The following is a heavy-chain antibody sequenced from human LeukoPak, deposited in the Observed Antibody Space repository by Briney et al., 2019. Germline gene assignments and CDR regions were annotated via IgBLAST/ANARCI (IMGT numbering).Heavy chain of an antibody. CDR3: ARKAYSSNLVWFDP. CDR1: GGAISSSTYY. D-gene: IGHD6-13*01. J-gene: IGHJ5*02. V-gene: IGHV4-39*01. Sequence: PSETLSLTCSVSGGAISSSTYYWGWIRQPPGKGLEWIGNIYNSGSTYYNPSLKSRVTIYVDTSKNPFSLKLCSVTAADTAVNYCARKAYSSNLVWFDPWGQGTLVTVSS. CDR2: IYNSGST.